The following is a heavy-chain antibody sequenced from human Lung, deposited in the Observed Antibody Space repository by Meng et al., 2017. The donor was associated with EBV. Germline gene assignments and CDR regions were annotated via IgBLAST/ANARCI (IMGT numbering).Heavy chain of an antibody. CDR3: ARDRQWLFDS. J-gene: IGHJ4*02. CDR2: VDPGNGDR. V-gene: IGHV1-18*01. D-gene: IGHD6-19*01. CDR1: GYTFTTYG. Sequence: QIHLVQSGIEVKDPGASVKVTCKASGYTFTTYGISWVRTAPGQGLEWMGWVDPGNGDRNFAQKFQDRVTLTTDTSTSTVYMELRSLRSDDTAVYFCARDRQWLFDSWGQGTLVTV.